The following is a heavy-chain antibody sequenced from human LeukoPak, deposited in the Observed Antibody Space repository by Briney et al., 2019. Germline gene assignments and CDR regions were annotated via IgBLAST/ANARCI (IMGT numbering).Heavy chain of an antibody. D-gene: IGHD3-22*01. Sequence: SVKVSCKASGFTFSNSAMEWVRQARGQRLEWIGWIVVGSGNTNYAQKFQGRVTMTRDTSTSTVYMELSSLRSEDTAVYYCARLTGYYDRRDAFDIWGQGTMVTVSS. CDR3: ARLTGYYDRRDAFDI. CDR1: GFTFSNSA. J-gene: IGHJ3*02. V-gene: IGHV1-58*02. CDR2: IVVGSGNT.